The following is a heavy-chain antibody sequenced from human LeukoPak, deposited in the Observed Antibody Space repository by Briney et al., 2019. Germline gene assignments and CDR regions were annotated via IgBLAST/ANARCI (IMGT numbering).Heavy chain of an antibody. CDR2: ISAYNGNT. CDR1: GYTFTSYG. V-gene: IGHV1-18*01. J-gene: IGHJ6*02. CDR3: AEGPTMMSSSDYYYGMDV. D-gene: IGHD6-13*01. Sequence: ASVKVSCKASGYTFTSYGISWVRQAPGQGLEWMGWISAYNGNTNYAQKLQGRVTMTTDTSTSTAYMELRSLRSDDTAVYYCAEGPTMMSSSDYYYGMDVWGQGTTVTVSS.